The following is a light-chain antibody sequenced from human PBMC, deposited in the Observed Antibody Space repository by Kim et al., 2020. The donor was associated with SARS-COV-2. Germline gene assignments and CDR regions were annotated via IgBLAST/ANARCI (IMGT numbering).Light chain of an antibody. CDR3: QEYNDRPPRYT. CDR2: DAS. V-gene: IGKV3-15*01. CDR1: QSIGST. J-gene: IGKJ2*01. Sequence: PGERATLSCRASQSIGSTLAWYQQKTGQPPRLLIYDASTRATGIPARFSGSGSGTEFAFTISSLQSEDFAVYYCQEYNDRPPRYTFGQGTKLEI.